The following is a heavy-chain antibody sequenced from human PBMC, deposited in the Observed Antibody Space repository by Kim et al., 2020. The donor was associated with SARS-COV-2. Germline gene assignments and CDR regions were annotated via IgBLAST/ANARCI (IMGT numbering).Heavy chain of an antibody. CDR2: FDPEDGET. CDR1: RYTLTELS. J-gene: IGHJ6*02. CDR3: ATGVAAAGTPDDYYYYYGMDV. Sequence: ASVKVSCKVSRYTLTELSMHWVRQAPGKGLEWMGGFDPEDGETIYAQKFQGRVTMTEDTSTDTAYMELSSLRSEDTAVYYCATGVAAAGTPDDYYYYYGMDVWGQGTTVTVSS. V-gene: IGHV1-24*01. D-gene: IGHD6-13*01.